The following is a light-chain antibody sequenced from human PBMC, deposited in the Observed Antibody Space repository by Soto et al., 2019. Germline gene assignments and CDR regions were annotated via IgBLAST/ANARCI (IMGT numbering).Light chain of an antibody. CDR3: LQDNNYPLT. V-gene: IGKV1-6*01. CDR2: AAS. J-gene: IGKJ4*02. CDR1: QDIGSD. Sequence: AIQMTQFPSSLSASVGYRLTITCRASQDIGSDLGWYQQRPGKAPKLLIYAASSLQSGVPSRFSGSGSGTDFTLTISSLQPEDFATYYCLQDNNYPLTFGGGTKVDIK.